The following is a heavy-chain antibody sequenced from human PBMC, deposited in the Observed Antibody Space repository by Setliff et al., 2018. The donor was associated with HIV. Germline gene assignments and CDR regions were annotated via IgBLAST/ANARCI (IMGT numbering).Heavy chain of an antibody. V-gene: IGHV1-2*02. CDR3: ARNFGLSPSGKYYYYYGMDI. CDR2: VNPNSGDA. CDR1: GYTFTGHY. Sequence: ASVKVSCKASGYTFTGHYLHWVRQAPGQGLEWLGWVNPNSGDAIYAQNFQGRVTMTRDTSINAAYMELRGLRSDDTAVYCCARNFGLSPSGKYYYYYGMDIGGQGTTVTVSS. J-gene: IGHJ6*02. D-gene: IGHD3-10*01.